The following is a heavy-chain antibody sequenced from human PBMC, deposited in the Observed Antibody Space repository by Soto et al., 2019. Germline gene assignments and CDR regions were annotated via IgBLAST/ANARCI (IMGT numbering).Heavy chain of an antibody. J-gene: IGHJ4*02. V-gene: IGHV1-58*01. CDR1: GFTFSHSA. CDR2: IVVGSGNT. D-gene: IGHD5-18*01. CDR3: ATDKGDSFGYGSY. Sequence: ASVKVSCKASGFTFSHSAVQWVRQARGQRLEWIGWIVVGSGNTNYAQKFQERVTITRDMSTTTAYMELSNLRSEDTAVYYCATDKGDSFGYGSYWGQGTLVTVSS.